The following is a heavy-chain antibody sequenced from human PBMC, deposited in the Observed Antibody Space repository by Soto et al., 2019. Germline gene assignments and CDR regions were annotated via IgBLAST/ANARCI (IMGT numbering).Heavy chain of an antibody. V-gene: IGHV3-49*04. CDR1: GFTFADYG. Sequence: LRLSCTTSGFTFADYGMSWVRQAPGKGLDWLGFIRSGRCGATTEYAGSVKGRFTVSRDDSKSIAYLQLNDLDTEDTGVYYCTSAPLRCSGGSCYSADSWGRGTQVTVSS. CDR3: TSAPLRCSGGSCYSADS. CDR2: IRSGRCGATT. D-gene: IGHD2-15*01. J-gene: IGHJ4*02.